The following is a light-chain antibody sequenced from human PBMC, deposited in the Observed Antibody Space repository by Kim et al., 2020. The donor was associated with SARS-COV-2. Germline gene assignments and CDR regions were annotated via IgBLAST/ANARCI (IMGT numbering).Light chain of an antibody. CDR1: QSIGNF. J-gene: IGKJ4*01. CDR2: AAS. V-gene: IGKV3-11*01. Sequence: SSQAATAPLSCRPSQSIGNFLARYQQKPAQAPRLLIYAASIRATAITARFSGSGSVTDFTITIRSPEPEDLAVYYCQQRVSWSLIFGGGTKVDIK. CDR3: QQRVSWSLI.